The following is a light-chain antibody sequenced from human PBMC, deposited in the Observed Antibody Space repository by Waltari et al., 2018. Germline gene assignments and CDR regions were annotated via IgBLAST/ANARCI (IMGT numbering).Light chain of an antibody. CDR3: QHTYSIPWT. CDR2: AAS. V-gene: IGKV1-39*01. J-gene: IGKJ1*01. CDR1: QYISSY. Sequence: DIQMTQSPSSLSAFVGDRVTITCRASQYISSYLNWYQHKSGKAPKLLIYAASSLQSGVPSRFSGIGSGTDFTLTISNLQPEDFATYFCQHTYSIPWTFGQGTKVEIE.